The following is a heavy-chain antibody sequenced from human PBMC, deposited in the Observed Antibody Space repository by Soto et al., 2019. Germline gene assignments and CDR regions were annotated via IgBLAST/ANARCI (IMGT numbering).Heavy chain of an antibody. V-gene: IGHV3-23*01. J-gene: IGHJ3*02. CDR1: GFTCSSYD. Sequence: EVQMLESGGDLVQPGGSLRLSCAASGFTCSSYDMSWVRQAPGKGLEWVSTILVSGSTHYPDSVQGRFTISRDNSKNTVFLQMNTLTAGDTAVYYCAKATATAGGAFDICGQGTMVTVSS. D-gene: IGHD2-21*02. CDR2: ILVSGST. CDR3: AKATATAGGAFDI.